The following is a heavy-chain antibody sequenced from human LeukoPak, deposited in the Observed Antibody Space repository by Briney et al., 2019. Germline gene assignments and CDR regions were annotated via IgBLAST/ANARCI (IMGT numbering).Heavy chain of an antibody. J-gene: IGHJ4*03. CDR3: ARGATISETGYFDF. Sequence: SETLSLTCAAYGGSFSRYYWSWIRQSPGKGLEWLAEIDHRGDTNYNPSVKSRVTISVDTSKNQFSLKVRSLSAADTAVYYCARGATISETGYFDFWGQGTPVTVSS. CDR1: GGSFSRYY. D-gene: IGHD5-24*01. V-gene: IGHV4-34*01. CDR2: IDHRGDT.